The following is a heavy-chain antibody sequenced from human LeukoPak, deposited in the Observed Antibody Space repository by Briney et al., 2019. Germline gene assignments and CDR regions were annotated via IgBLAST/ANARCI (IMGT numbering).Heavy chain of an antibody. D-gene: IGHD2-2*01. Sequence: ASVKVSCKASGYTFTSHSMHWVRQAPGQGLEWMGIINPSGGSTSYAQKFQGRVTMTRDTSTSTVYMELRSLRSEDTAVYYCATARRLEGYCSSITCLVPYNWLDPWGQGTLVTVSS. CDR2: INPSGGST. J-gene: IGHJ5*02. CDR1: GYTFTSHS. CDR3: ATARRLEGYCSSITCLVPYNWLDP. V-gene: IGHV1-46*03.